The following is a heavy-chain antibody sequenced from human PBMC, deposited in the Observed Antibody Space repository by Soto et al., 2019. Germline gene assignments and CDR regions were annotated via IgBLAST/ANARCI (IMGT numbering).Heavy chain of an antibody. V-gene: IGHV4-31*03. Sequence: PSETLSLTCTVSVGSISSDGNYWSWIRQHPGKGLEWIGYIYYSGSTYYNPSLESRVTISVDTSKNQFSLKLSSVTAADTAVYYCARARMVRGIIYYYGMDVWGQGTTVTVSS. CDR2: IYYSGST. CDR1: VGSISSDGNY. CDR3: ARARMVRGIIYYYGMDV. J-gene: IGHJ6*02. D-gene: IGHD3-10*01.